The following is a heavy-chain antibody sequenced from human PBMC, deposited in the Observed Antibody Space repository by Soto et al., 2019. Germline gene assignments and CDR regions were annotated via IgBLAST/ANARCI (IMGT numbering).Heavy chain of an antibody. J-gene: IGHJ4*02. CDR2: ISYSGTT. V-gene: IGHV4-59*01. CDR3: AREGYNFGPFDY. CDR1: GGSLSSYY. Sequence: QVQLQESGPGLVKPSETLSLTCTVSGGSLSSYYWSWIRRPPGMGLEWIASISYSGTTNYNSSLKSRVTISIDTSKNQVSLKFNSVTAADTAVYYCAREGYNFGPFDYWGQGALVTVSA. D-gene: IGHD5-18*01.